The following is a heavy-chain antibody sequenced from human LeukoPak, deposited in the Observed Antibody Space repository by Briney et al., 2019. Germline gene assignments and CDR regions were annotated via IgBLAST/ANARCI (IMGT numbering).Heavy chain of an antibody. J-gene: IGHJ4*02. Sequence: PSETLSLTCTVSGGSISSGGYYWSWIRQHPGKGLEWIGYIYYSGSTYYNPSLKSRVTISVDTSKNQISLKLSSVTAADTAVYYCARVDTGHYGSGSYFDYWGQGTLVTVSS. V-gene: IGHV4-31*03. CDR3: ARVDTGHYGSGSYFDY. CDR2: IYYSGST. CDR1: GGSISSGGYY. D-gene: IGHD3-10*01.